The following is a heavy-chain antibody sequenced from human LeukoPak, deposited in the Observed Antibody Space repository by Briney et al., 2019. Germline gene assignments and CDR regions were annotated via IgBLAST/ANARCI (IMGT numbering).Heavy chain of an antibody. CDR3: ARGPPYYYGSGSYIPSSFDY. D-gene: IGHD3-10*01. Sequence: SETLSLTCAVSGGSISSGGHSWSWIRQPPGKGLEWIGYIYHSGSTYYNPSLKSRVTISVDRSKNQFSLKLSSVTAADTAVYYCARGPPYYYGSGSYIPSSFDYWGQGTLVTVSS. V-gene: IGHV4-30-2*01. CDR1: GGSISSGGHS. J-gene: IGHJ4*02. CDR2: IYHSGST.